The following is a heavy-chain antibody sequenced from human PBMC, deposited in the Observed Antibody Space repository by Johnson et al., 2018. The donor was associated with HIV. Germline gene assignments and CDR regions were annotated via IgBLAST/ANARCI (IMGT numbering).Heavy chain of an antibody. CDR3: VKDRGSPGIPAAFDI. J-gene: IGHJ3*02. CDR1: GFTFDDYA. CDR2: ISWNSGRI. Sequence: EVQLVESGGGLVQPGRSLRLSCAASGFTFDDYAMHWVRQVPGKGLEWVSGISWNSGRIGYADSVKGRFTISRDNAKNSLFLQMNSLRAEDTAVYYCVKDRGSPGIPAAFDIWGQGTMVTVSS. D-gene: IGHD1-26*01. V-gene: IGHV3-9*01.